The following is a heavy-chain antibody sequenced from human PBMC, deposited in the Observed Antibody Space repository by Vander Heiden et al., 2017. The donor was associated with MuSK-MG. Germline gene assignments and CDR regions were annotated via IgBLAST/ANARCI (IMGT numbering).Heavy chain of an antibody. CDR1: GFILSTNY. J-gene: IGHJ6*02. CDR3: AREERGGYYYYGMDV. D-gene: IGHD3-16*01. V-gene: IGHV3-66*01. CDR2: LYSDGTT. Sequence: EVQLVESGGGLVQPGGSLRLSCAASGFILSTNYMTWVRQAPGKGLEWVSVLYSDGTTYYADSVKGRFTISRDNSKNTLYLQMNSLRVEDTALYYCAREERGGYYYYGMDVWGQGTTVTVSS.